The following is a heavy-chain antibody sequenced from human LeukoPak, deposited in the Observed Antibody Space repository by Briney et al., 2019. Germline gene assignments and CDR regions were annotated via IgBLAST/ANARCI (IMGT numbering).Heavy chain of an antibody. D-gene: IGHD3-10*01. V-gene: IGHV3-30-3*01. CDR3: ARDLVGMVRGVIAYYYYGMDV. CDR2: ISYDGSNK. CDR1: GFTFSSYE. Sequence: PGGSLRLSCAASGFTFSSYEMNWVRQAPGKGLEWVAVISYDGSNKYYADSVKGRFTISRDNSRNTLYLQMNSLRAEDTAVYYCARDLVGMVRGVIAYYYYGMDVWGQGTTVTVSS. J-gene: IGHJ6*02.